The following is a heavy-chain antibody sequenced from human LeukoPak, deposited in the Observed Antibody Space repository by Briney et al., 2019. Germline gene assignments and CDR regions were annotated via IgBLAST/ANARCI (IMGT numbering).Heavy chain of an antibody. CDR2: INPSGGST. CDR1: GYTFTSYY. V-gene: IGHV1-46*01. J-gene: IGHJ2*01. CDR3: ARVALGSWYFDL. D-gene: IGHD2-15*01. Sequence: ASVKVSCKASGYTFTSYYMHWVRQAPGQGLEWMGIINPSGGSTNYAQKFQGRVTLTTDTSTSTAYMDLRSLRSDDTAVYHCARVALGSWYFDLWGRGTLVTVSS.